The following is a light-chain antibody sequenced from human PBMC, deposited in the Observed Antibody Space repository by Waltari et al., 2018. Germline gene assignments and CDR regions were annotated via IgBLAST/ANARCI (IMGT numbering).Light chain of an antibody. CDR1: SSDIGSSNY. V-gene: IGLV2-14*01. CDR3: SSYTSSNTWV. Sequence: QSALTQPASVSGSPGQSITIPCTGSSSDIGSSNYVSWYQQHPDKAPKLIIYDVSERPSGVSNRFSASKSGDTASLTISGLQAEDEADYYCSSYTSSNTWVFGGGTKVTVL. J-gene: IGLJ3*02. CDR2: DVS.